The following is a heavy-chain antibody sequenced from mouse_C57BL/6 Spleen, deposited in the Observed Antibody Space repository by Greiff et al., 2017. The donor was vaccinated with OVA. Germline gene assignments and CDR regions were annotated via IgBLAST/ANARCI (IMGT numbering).Heavy chain of an antibody. V-gene: IGHV5-15*01. J-gene: IGHJ4*01. Sequence: EVQVVESGGGLVQPGGSLKLSCAASGFTFSDYGMAWVRQAPRKGPEWVAFISNLAYSIYYADTVTGRFTISRENAKNTLYLEMSSLRSEDTAMDYCARHPRLGYGSSESYAMDYWGQGTSVTVSS. CDR2: ISNLAYSI. CDR1: GFTFSDYG. D-gene: IGHD1-1*01. CDR3: ARHPRLGYGSSESYAMDY.